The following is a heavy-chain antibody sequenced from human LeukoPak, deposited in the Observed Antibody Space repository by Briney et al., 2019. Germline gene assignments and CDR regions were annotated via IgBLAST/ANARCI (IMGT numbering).Heavy chain of an antibody. CDR2: IIPIFGIA. CDR1: GGTFSSYA. D-gene: IGHD2-2*01. CDR3: ARDTRGTSSGWFDP. Sequence: SVKVSCKASGGTFSSYAISWVRQAPGQGLEWMGRIIPIFGIANYAQKFQGRVTITADKSTDTAYMELSSLRSEDTAVYYCARDTRGTSSGWFDPWGQGTLVTVSS. J-gene: IGHJ5*02. V-gene: IGHV1-69*04.